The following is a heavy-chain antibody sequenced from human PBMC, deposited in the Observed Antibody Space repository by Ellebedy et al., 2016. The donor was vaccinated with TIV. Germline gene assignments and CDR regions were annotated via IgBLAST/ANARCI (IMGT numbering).Heavy chain of an antibody. CDR1: GFTFNSYV. D-gene: IGHD4-17*01. Sequence: PGGSLRLSCVASGFTFNSYVMSRVRQAPGKGLEWVAAISASGHRTFYADSVKGSFTISRDNSKNTLLLQMYSLRVDDTAVYYCAKARRGEYVIFGLDVWGQGTTVPVSS. V-gene: IGHV3-23*01. CDR3: AKARRGEYVIFGLDV. J-gene: IGHJ6*02. CDR2: ISASGHRT.